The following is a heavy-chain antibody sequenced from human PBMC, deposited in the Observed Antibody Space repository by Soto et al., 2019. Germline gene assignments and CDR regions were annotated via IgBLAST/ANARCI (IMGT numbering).Heavy chain of an antibody. CDR3: ARDLRGCSSTSCNYGMEV. D-gene: IGHD2-2*01. J-gene: IGHJ6*02. V-gene: IGHV1-69*04. Sequence: GASVKVSCKASGGTFSCYTISWVRQAPGQGLEWMGRIIPILGIANYAQKFQGRVTITADKSTSTAYMELSSLRSEDTAVYYCARDLRGCSSTSCNYGMEVWGQGTTVTVSS. CDR1: GGTFSCYT. CDR2: IIPILGIA.